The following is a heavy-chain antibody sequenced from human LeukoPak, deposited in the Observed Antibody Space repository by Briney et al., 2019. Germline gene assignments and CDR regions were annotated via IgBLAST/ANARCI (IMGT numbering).Heavy chain of an antibody. D-gene: IGHD1-26*01. V-gene: IGHV3-66*02. CDR3: GRVNVGGSDY. Sequence: PGGSLRLSCAASGFTVSSNYMSWVRQAPGKGLEWVSVIYSIGSTNYADSVKGRFTISRDNSKNTLYLQMNSLRAEDTAMYYCGRVNVGGSDYWGQGTLVTVSS. CDR1: GFTVSSNY. J-gene: IGHJ4*02. CDR2: IYSIGST.